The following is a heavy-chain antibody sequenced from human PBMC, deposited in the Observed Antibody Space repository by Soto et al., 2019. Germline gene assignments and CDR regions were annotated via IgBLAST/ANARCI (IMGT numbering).Heavy chain of an antibody. J-gene: IGHJ6*03. CDR3: ARGANSYGYYYYYMDV. D-gene: IGHD5-18*01. CDR2: ISSSSSYI. Sequence: GGSLRLSCAASGFTFSSYSMNWVRQAPGKGLEWVSSISSSSSYIYYADSMKGRFTISRDNAKNSLYLQMNSLRAEDTAVYYCARGANSYGYYYYYMDVWGKGTTVTVSS. V-gene: IGHV3-21*01. CDR1: GFTFSSYS.